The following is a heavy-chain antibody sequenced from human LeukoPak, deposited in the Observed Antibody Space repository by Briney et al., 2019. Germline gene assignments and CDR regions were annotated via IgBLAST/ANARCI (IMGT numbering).Heavy chain of an antibody. J-gene: IGHJ6*02. CDR3: AKDRGSSWFPLYGMDV. CDR1: GLTFNSYV. CDR2: VSATGHST. V-gene: IGHV3-23*01. Sequence: GGSLRLSCAASGLTFNSYVMSWVRQAPGKGLEWVSSVSATGHSTYYADSVKGRFTISRDNSKNTLYLQMNSLRAEDTALYYCAKDRGSSWFPLYGMDVWGQGTTVTVSS. D-gene: IGHD6-13*01.